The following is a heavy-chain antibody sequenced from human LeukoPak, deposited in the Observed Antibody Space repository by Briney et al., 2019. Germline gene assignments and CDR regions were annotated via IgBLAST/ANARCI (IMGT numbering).Heavy chain of an antibody. J-gene: IGHJ4*02. Sequence: PSETLSLTCTVSGGSITSSSYYWGWIRQPPGKGLEWIGSIYYSGSTYYNPSLKSRVTISVDTSKNQFSLKLSSVTAADTAVYYCARSYSGSRRPIDYWGQGTLVTVSS. CDR3: ARSYSGSRRPIDY. CDR1: GGSITSSSYY. V-gene: IGHV4-39*07. CDR2: IYYSGST. D-gene: IGHD1-26*01.